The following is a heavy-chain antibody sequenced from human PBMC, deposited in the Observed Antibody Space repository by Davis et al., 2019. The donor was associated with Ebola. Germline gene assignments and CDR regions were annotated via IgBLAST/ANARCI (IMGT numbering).Heavy chain of an antibody. CDR1: GFTFSDYY. J-gene: IGHJ6*04. D-gene: IGHD2-8*01. V-gene: IGHV3-11*01. CDR3: ARDGELMVYGTMIWYYGMDV. CDR2: ISNSGSTI. Sequence: SLEISCAASGFTFSDYYMSWIRQAPGKGLEWVSYISNSGSTISYADSVKGRFTISRDNAKNSLYLQMNSLRAEDTAVYYCARDGELMVYGTMIWYYGMDVWGKGTTVTVSS.